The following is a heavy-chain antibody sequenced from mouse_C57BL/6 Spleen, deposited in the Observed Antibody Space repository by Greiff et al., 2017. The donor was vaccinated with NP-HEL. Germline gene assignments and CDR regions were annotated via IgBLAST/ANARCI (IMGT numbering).Heavy chain of an antibody. CDR3: TRPITTVVAPSFAY. Sequence: QVQLQQSGAELVRPGASVTLSCKASGYTFTDYEMHWVKQTPVHGLEWIGAIDPETGGTAYNQKFKGKAILTADKSSSTAYMELRSLTSEDSAVYYGTRPITTVVAPSFAYWGQGTLVTVSA. V-gene: IGHV1-15*01. J-gene: IGHJ3*01. CDR1: GYTFTDYE. CDR2: IDPETGGT. D-gene: IGHD1-1*01.